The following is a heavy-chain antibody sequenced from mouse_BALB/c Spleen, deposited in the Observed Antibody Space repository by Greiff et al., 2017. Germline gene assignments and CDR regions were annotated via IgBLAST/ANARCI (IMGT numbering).Heavy chain of an antibody. D-gene: IGHD1-1*01. CDR1: GYTFTSYV. CDR3: ARSHGSSPAWFAY. CDR2: INPYNDGT. V-gene: IGHV1-14*01. Sequence: EVQLQQSGPELVKPGASVKMSCKASGYTFTSYVMHWVKQKPGQGLEWIGYINPYNDGTKYNEKFKGKATLTSDKSSSTAYMELSSLTSEDSAVYYCARSHGSSPAWFAYWGQGTLVTVSA. J-gene: IGHJ3*01.